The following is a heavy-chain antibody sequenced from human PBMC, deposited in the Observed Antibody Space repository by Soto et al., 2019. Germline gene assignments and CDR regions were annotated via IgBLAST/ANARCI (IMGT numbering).Heavy chain of an antibody. CDR2: ISGGGGST. Sequence: EVQLLESGGGLVQPGGSLRLSCAASGFTFSSYARGWVRRVPGRGLEWVSAISGGGGSTYYADSVKGRFTIPRDNSKNTLYLQMNSLRAEDTAVYYCAKNVWGITIFGGMDVWGQGTTVTVSS. V-gene: IGHV3-23*01. J-gene: IGHJ6*02. CDR1: GFTFSSYA. CDR3: AKNVWGITIFGGMDV. D-gene: IGHD3-9*01.